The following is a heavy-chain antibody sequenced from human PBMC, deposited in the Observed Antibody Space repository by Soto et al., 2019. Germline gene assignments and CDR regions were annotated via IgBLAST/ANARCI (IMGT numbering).Heavy chain of an antibody. CDR1: GGSIISSSYY. J-gene: IGHJ5*02. V-gene: IGHV4-39*01. Sequence: SETLSLTCTVSGGSIISSSYYFVCIREPPWNGLELIGCIYYSGSTYYNPSLKSRVTISVDTSKNQFSLKLSSVTAADTAVYYCARVFRNWFDPWGQGTLVTVSS. CDR2: IYYSGST. D-gene: IGHD3-10*01. CDR3: ARVFRNWFDP.